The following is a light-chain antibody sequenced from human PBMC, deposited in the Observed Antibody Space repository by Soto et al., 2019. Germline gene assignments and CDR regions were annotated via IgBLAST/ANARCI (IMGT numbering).Light chain of an antibody. CDR2: GAT. J-gene: IGLJ1*01. V-gene: IGLV2-14*02. Sequence: QSALTQPASVSGSPGQSITLSCTGTSGDVGFYNLVSWYQQHPGKAPQLIIYGATKRPSGVSDRFSGSKSGTSASLAISGLQSEDEADYICAAWDDSLNGYVFGLGTKLTVL. CDR3: AAWDDSLNGYV. CDR1: SGDVGFYNL.